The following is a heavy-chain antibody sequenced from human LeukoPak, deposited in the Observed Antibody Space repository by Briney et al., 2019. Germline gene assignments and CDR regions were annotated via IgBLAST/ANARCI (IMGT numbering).Heavy chain of an antibody. J-gene: IGHJ4*02. Sequence: GGSLRLSCEASGFTFSSYAMSWVRQAPGKGLEWVSVISGSGDSIYYADSVEGRCTISRDNSKDALYLQMNSLRAEDTAVYYCARVGYSGYDYDYWGQGTLVTVSS. CDR2: ISGSGDSI. V-gene: IGHV3-23*01. CDR1: GFTFSSYA. CDR3: ARVGYSGYDYDY. D-gene: IGHD5-12*01.